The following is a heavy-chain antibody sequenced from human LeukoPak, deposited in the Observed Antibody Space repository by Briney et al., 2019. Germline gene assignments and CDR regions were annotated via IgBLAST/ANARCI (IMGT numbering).Heavy chain of an antibody. J-gene: IGHJ4*02. CDR3: AKVRVSIAVALKPDFDY. CDR2: ISGSGGST. Sequence: GGSLRLSCAASGFTFSSYAMSWVRQAPGKGLEWVSAISGSGGSTYYADSVKGRFTISRDNSKNTLYLQMNCLRAEDTAVYYCAKVRVSIAVALKPDFDYWGQGTLVTVSS. D-gene: IGHD6-19*01. V-gene: IGHV3-23*01. CDR1: GFTFSSYA.